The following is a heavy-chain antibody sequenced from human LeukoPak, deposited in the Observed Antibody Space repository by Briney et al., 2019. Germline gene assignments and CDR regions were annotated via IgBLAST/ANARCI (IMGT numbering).Heavy chain of an antibody. CDR2: IYTSGST. CDR1: GGSISSFY. Sequence: KASETLSLTCTVSGGSISSFYWSWIRQPAGKGLEWIGRIYTSGSTNYNPSLMSRVSMSVDTSKNQFSLKLSSVTAADTAVYYCAKDVDSSGYSDYWGQGTLVTVSS. J-gene: IGHJ4*02. V-gene: IGHV4-4*07. CDR3: AKDVDSSGYSDY. D-gene: IGHD3-22*01.